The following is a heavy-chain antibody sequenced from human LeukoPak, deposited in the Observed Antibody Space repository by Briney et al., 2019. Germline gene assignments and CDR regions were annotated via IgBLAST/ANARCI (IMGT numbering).Heavy chain of an antibody. V-gene: IGHV4-34*01. CDR1: GGSFSGYY. J-gene: IGHJ4*02. Sequence: SETLSLTCAVYGGSFSGYYWSWIRQPPGKWLEWIGEINHSGSTNYNPSLKSRVTISVDTSKNQFSLKLSSVTAADTAVYYCARGQRYYDFWSGYSSNTFDYWGQGTLVTVSS. CDR3: ARGQRYYDFWSGYSSNTFDY. D-gene: IGHD3-3*01. CDR2: INHSGST.